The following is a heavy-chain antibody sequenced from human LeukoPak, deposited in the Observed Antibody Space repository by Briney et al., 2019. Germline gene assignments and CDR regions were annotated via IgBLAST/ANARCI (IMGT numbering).Heavy chain of an antibody. D-gene: IGHD3-22*01. CDR1: GGSISSYY. J-gene: IGHJ4*02. V-gene: IGHV4-59*01. CDR3: ARVTKRPTMIVVTEVFDY. CDR2: IYYSGST. Sequence: SETLSLTCTVSGGSISSYYWSWIRQPPGKGLEWIGYIYYSGSTNYNPSLKSRVTISVDTSKNQFSLKLSSVTAADTAVYYCARVTKRPTMIVVTEVFDYWGQGTLVTVSS.